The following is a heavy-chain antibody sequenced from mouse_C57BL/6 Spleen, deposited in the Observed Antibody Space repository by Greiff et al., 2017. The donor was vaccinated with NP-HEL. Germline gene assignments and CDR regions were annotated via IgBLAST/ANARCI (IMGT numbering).Heavy chain of an antibody. D-gene: IGHD1-1*02. J-gene: IGHJ2*01. CDR2: ISDGGSYT. CDR1: GFTFSSYA. Sequence: EVQGVESGGGLVKPGGSLKLSCAASGFTFSSYAMSWVRQTPEKRLEWVATISDGGSYTYYPDNVKGRFTISRDNAKNNLYLQMSHLKSEDTAMYYCARDGGTGPFDYWGQGTTLTVSS. CDR3: ARDGGTGPFDY. V-gene: IGHV5-4*01.